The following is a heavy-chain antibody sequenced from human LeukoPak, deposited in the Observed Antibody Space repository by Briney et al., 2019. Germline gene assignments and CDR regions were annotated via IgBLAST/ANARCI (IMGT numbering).Heavy chain of an antibody. CDR3: ARTISNWFDP. Sequence: PSETLSLTCRVSGGSISSSTYYWGWVRQPPGKGLQWIASMCYNGYTYYSPSLKSRVTTSVDTSKNQFSLKLTFVTAADTAIYYCARTISNWFDPWGQGTLVTVSS. CDR2: MCYNGYT. V-gene: IGHV4-39*01. CDR1: GGSISSSTYY. D-gene: IGHD3-3*01. J-gene: IGHJ5*02.